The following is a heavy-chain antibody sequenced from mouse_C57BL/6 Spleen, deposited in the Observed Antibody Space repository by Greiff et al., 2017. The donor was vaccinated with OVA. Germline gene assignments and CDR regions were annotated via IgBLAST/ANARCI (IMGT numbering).Heavy chain of an antibody. D-gene: IGHD2-3*01. CDR2: ISSGGSYT. CDR1: GFTFSSYG. J-gene: IGHJ2*01. Sequence: EVQVVESGGDLVKPGGSLKLSCAASGFTFSSYGMSWVRQTPDKRLEWVATISSGGSYTYYPDSVKGRFTISRDNAKNTLYLQMSSLKSEDTAMYYCARHTSYDGYPHFDYWGQGTTLTVSS. CDR3: ARHTSYDGYPHFDY. V-gene: IGHV5-6*01.